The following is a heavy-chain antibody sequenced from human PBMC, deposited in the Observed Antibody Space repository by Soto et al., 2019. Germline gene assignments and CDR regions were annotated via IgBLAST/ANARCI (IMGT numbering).Heavy chain of an antibody. CDR1: GYTFTGSY. J-gene: IGHJ6*02. CDR3: ARGGEIEYYDILTGPPPYYYYGMDV. Sequence: ASVKVSCTASGYTFTGSYMHWVRQAPGQGLEWMGWINPNSGGTNYAQKFQGWVTMTRDTSISTAYMELSRLRSDDTAVYYCARGGEIEYYDILTGPPPYYYYGMDVWGQGTTVTVSS. V-gene: IGHV1-2*04. D-gene: IGHD3-9*01. CDR2: INPNSGGT.